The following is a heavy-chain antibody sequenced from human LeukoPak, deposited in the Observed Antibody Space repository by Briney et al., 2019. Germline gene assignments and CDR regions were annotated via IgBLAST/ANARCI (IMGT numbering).Heavy chain of an antibody. V-gene: IGHV3-53*01. CDR1: GFTVSSNY. Sequence: GSLRLFCEASGFTVSSNYMSWVRQAPGKGLEWVSVIYSGGSTYYADSVKGRFTISRDNSKNTLYLQMNSLRAEDTAVYYCARGPLRFLEWSPPSYFDYWGQGTLVTVSS. CDR2: IYSGGST. CDR3: ARGPLRFLEWSPPSYFDY. J-gene: IGHJ4*02. D-gene: IGHD3-3*01.